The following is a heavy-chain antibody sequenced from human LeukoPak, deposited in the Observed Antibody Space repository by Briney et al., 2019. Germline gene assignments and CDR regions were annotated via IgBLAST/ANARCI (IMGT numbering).Heavy chain of an antibody. Sequence: ASVKVSCKASGYTFTSYGISWVRQAPGQGLEWMGWISGYNGHTNYAQKLQGRVTMTTDTSTSTAYMELRSLRSDDTAVYYCARVGDILTGYPYYFDYWGQGTLVTVSS. CDR3: ARVGDILTGYPYYFDY. D-gene: IGHD3-9*01. V-gene: IGHV1-18*01. CDR1: GYTFTSYG. J-gene: IGHJ4*02. CDR2: ISGYNGHT.